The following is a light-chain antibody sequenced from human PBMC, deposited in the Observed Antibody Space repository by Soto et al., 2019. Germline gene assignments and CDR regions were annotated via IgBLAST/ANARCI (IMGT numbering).Light chain of an antibody. CDR2: DAS. Sequence: EIVLTQSPGTLSLSPGERVTLSCRASQSVGATSLAWYQQKPGQTPWLLIYDASTRTTATSNRFSGSGSGTDFTLTISRLEPDDSAVYYCQQRSNWPPPYTFGQGTKLEIK. CDR3: QQRSNWPPPYT. CDR1: QSVGATS. V-gene: IGKV3D-20*02. J-gene: IGKJ2*01.